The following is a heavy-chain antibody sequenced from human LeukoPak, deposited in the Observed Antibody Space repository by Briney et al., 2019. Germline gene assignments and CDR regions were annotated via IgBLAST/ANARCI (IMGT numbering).Heavy chain of an antibody. J-gene: IGHJ4*02. V-gene: IGHV4-34*01. D-gene: IGHD6-25*01. CDR3: ARSRLGYPKSNPFDY. Sequence: SETLSLTCAVYGGSFSGYYWSWIRQPPGKGLEWIGEINHSGSTNYNTALKNRVTISVDTSKNQFSLKLSSVTAADTAVYYCARSRLGYPKSNPFDYWGQGTL. CDR2: INHSGST. CDR1: GGSFSGYY.